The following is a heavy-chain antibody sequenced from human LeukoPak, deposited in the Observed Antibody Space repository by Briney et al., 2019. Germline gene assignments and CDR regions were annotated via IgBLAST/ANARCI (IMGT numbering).Heavy chain of an antibody. CDR1: GYTFTSYY. Sequence: ASVKVSCKASGYTFTSYYMHWVRQAPGQGLEWMAIINPSGGSTKYAQKFQGRVTMTRDTSTSTLYMELSSLRSEDTAVYYCARDNRIVGQQLAPYYFDYWGQGTLVTVSS. V-gene: IGHV1-46*01. CDR2: INPSGGST. CDR3: ARDNRIVGQQLAPYYFDY. D-gene: IGHD6-13*01. J-gene: IGHJ4*02.